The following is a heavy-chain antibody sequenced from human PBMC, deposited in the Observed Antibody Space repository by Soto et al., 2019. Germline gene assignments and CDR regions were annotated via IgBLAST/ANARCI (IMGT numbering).Heavy chain of an antibody. D-gene: IGHD3-22*01. CDR2: IYYTGRT. J-gene: IGHJ5*02. V-gene: IGHV4-61*01. CDR1: GGSVSSGNYY. CDR3: AGMPVTTTNWLDP. Sequence: SGTLSLTCTVSGGSVSSGNYYWSWIRQPPGKGLDWIGYIYYTGRTNYNPSLKSRVTMSLDTSKNQFSLKLDSVTAADTAIYYCAGMPVTTTNWLDPWGQGTLVTVSS.